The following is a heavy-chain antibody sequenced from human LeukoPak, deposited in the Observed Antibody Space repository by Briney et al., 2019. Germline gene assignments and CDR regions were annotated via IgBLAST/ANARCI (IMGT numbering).Heavy chain of an antibody. J-gene: IGHJ6*02. Sequence: SETLSLTCTVSGGSISSYYWSWIRQPPGKGLEWIGYIYYSGSTNYNPSLKSRVTISVDTSKNQFSLKLSSVTAADTAVYYCARVGERVDYDGMDVWGQGTTVTVSS. D-gene: IGHD2-21*01. CDR1: GGSISSYY. CDR3: ARVGERVDYDGMDV. CDR2: IYYSGST. V-gene: IGHV4-59*01.